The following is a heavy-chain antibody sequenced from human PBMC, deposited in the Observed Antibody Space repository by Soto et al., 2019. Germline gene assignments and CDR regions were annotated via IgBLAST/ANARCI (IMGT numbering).Heavy chain of an antibody. CDR1: GFTFTNSA. CDR3: ASRYVEMTTPNNYYFCMHA. J-gene: IGHJ6*02. CDR2: IVVGSGNT. Sequence: SVKVSCKASGFTFTNSAVQWVRQARGQRLEWIGWIVVGSGNTNYAQKFQGRVTITADESTSTAYMELSSLRSEDTAVYYCASRYVEMTTPNNYYFCMHARHQAIPVTVSS. V-gene: IGHV1-58*01. D-gene: IGHD4-4*01.